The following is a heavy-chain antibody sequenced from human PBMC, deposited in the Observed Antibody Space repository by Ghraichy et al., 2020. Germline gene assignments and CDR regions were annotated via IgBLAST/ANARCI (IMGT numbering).Heavy chain of an antibody. V-gene: IGHV4-59*08. CDR2: IYYSGST. CDR3: ARHSRRWLQLGYHFDY. D-gene: IGHD5-24*01. J-gene: IGHJ4*02. CDR1: GGSISSYY. Sequence: SETLYLTCTVSGGSISSYYWSWIRQPPGKGLEWIGYIYYSGSTNYNPSLKSRVTISVDTSKNQFSLKLSSVTAADTAVYYCARHSRRWLQLGYHFDYWGQGTLVTVSS.